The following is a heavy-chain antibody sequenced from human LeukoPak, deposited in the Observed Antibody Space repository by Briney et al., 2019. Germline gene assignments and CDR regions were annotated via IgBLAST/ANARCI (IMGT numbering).Heavy chain of an antibody. CDR2: IYYSGST. J-gene: IGHJ5*02. D-gene: IGHD6-19*01. Sequence: TTSETLSLTCTVSGGSISSYYWSWIRQPPGKGLEWIWYIYYSGSTNYNPSLKSRVTISVDTSKNQFSLKLRSVTAADTAVYYCARGQARLAWFDPWGQGTLVTVSS. CDR1: GGSISSYY. V-gene: IGHV4-59*08. CDR3: ARGQARLAWFDP.